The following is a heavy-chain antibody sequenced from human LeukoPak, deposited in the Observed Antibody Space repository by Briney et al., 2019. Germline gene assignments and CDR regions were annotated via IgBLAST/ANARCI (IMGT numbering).Heavy chain of an antibody. CDR1: GFTFSNYW. J-gene: IGHJ5*02. V-gene: IGHV3-7*05. D-gene: IGHD3-10*01. Sequence: GGSLRLSCAASGFTFSNYWMSWVRQAPGKGLEWVANIKQDGSEKYYVDSVKGRFTISRDNAKNTLYLQMNTLRAEDTAVYFCAKQPYQYVSGSPSWFDPWGQGTLVTVSS. CDR2: IKQDGSEK. CDR3: AKQPYQYVSGSPSWFDP.